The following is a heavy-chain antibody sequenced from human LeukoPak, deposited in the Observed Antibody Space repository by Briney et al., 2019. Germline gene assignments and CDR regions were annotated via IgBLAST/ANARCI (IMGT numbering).Heavy chain of an antibody. CDR2: ICAIGTDT. V-gene: IGHV3-23*01. J-gene: IGHJ4*02. D-gene: IGHD1-26*01. CDR3: AKDLRGSSSFDY. CDR1: GFTFSTYA. Sequence: GGTLRLSCAASGFTFSTYAMSWVRQAPGKGLEWVSAICAIGTDTYYADFVKGRFTVSRDNSNNTMYLQMNSLRAEDTAIYFCAKDLRGSSSFDYWGQGTLVTVSS.